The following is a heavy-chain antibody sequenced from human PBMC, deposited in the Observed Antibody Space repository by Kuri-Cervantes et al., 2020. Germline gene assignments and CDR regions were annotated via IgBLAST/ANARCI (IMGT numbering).Heavy chain of an antibody. D-gene: IGHD5-12*01. V-gene: IGHV3-30*01. CDR3: ARDPTSGYDSDAFDI. CDR1: GFTFSSYA. CDR2: ISYDGSNK. Sequence: GGSLRLSCAASGFTFSSYAMHWVRQAPGKGLEWVAVISYDGSNKYHADSVKGRFTISRDNSKNTLYLQMNSLRAEDTAVYYCARDPTSGYDSDAFDIWGQGTMVTVSS. J-gene: IGHJ3*02.